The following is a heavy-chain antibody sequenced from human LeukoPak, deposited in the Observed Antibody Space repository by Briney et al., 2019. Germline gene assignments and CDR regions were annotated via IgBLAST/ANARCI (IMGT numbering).Heavy chain of an antibody. D-gene: IGHD2-2*01. CDR2: IYTSGST. CDR3: ARIDCTSTSCSHRGIDY. J-gene: IGHJ4*02. V-gene: IGHV4-4*07. Sequence: SETLSLTCTVSGGSISSYYWSWIRQPAGKGLEWIGRIYTSGSTNYNPSLKSRVTISVDTSKNQFSLKLSSVTAADTAVYYCARIDCTSTSCSHRGIDYWGQGILVTVSS. CDR1: GGSISSYY.